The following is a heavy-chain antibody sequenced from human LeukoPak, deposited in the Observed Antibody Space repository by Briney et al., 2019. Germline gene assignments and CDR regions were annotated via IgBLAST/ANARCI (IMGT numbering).Heavy chain of an antibody. CDR3: ARDRGIAAASGYYYYMDV. Sequence: ASVKVSCKASGYTFTSYYMHWVRQAPGQGLEWMGIINPSGGSTSYAQKFQGRVTMTRDTSTSTVYMELSSLRSEDTAVYYCARDRGIAAASGYYYYMDVWGKGTTVTVSS. J-gene: IGHJ6*03. CDR1: GYTFTSYY. V-gene: IGHV1-46*01. CDR2: INPSGGST. D-gene: IGHD6-13*01.